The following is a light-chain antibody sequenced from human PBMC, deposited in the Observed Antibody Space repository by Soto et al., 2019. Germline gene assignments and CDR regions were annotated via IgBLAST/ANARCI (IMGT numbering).Light chain of an antibody. CDR2: GAS. Sequence: EIVLTQSPGNLSLSPGERATLSCRASQSVSSNYLAWYQQKPGQAPRLLIYGASTRATGIPDRFSGSGSGTAFTLTISRLEPEDFAVYYCQQYANSPPTFGQGTKVEIK. CDR3: QQYANSPPT. J-gene: IGKJ1*01. V-gene: IGKV3-20*01. CDR1: QSVSSNY.